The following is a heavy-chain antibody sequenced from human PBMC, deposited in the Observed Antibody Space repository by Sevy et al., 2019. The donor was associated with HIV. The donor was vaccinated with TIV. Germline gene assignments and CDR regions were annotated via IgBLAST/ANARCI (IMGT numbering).Heavy chain of an antibody. V-gene: IGHV3-7*01. J-gene: IGHJ4*02. Sequence: GGSLRLSCAASGFTFSSYWMSWVRQAPGKGLEWVANIKQDGSEKYYVDPVKGRFTISRDNAKNSLYLQMNSLRAEDTAVYYCASSGYCTNGVCSCYDYWGQGTLVTVSS. CDR1: GFTFSSYW. D-gene: IGHD2-8*01. CDR2: IKQDGSEK. CDR3: ASSGYCTNGVCSCYDY.